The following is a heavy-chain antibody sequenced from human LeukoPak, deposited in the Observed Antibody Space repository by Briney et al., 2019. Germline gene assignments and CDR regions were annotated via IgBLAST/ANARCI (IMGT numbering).Heavy chain of an antibody. CDR3: ARHLPVAGDPYFDY. D-gene: IGHD6-19*01. Sequence: SETLSLTCTVSAGSISPYYWSCIRQPPGKALEWIGYIYFTGSTNHNPSLKSRLTISLHTSKNQFSLKLSSVTAADTAVYYCARHLPVAGDPYFDYWGQGALVTVSS. J-gene: IGHJ4*02. V-gene: IGHV4-59*08. CDR2: IYFTGST. CDR1: AGSISPYY.